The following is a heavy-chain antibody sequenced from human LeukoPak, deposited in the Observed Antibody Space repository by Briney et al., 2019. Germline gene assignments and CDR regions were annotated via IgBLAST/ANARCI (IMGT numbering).Heavy chain of an antibody. V-gene: IGHV3-23*01. CDR3: AKEASYCTNGVCYSRIFDT. Sequence: GGSLRLSCAASGFTFSSYAMSWVRQAPGKGLEWVSAISGSGGSTFYADSVKGRFTMSRDNSKNTLYLQMNSLRAEDTAVYYCAKEASYCTNGVCYSRIFDTWGQGTLVTVPS. CDR2: ISGSGGST. CDR1: GFTFSSYA. D-gene: IGHD2-8*01. J-gene: IGHJ5*02.